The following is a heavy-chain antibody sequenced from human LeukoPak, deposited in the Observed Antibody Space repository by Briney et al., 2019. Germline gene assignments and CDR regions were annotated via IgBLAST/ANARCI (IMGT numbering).Heavy chain of an antibody. CDR2: IWYDGSNK. D-gene: IGHD1-1*01. V-gene: IGHV3-33*06. CDR1: GFTFSSYG. CDR3: AKSRSGSANWALQIFDN. Sequence: GGSLRLSCAASGFTFSSYGMHWVRQAPGKGLEWVAVIWYDGSNKYYADSVKGRFTISRDNSNNTLFVQMNSLRAEDTAVYYRAKSRSGSANWALQIFDNWGQGALVTVSS. J-gene: IGHJ4*02.